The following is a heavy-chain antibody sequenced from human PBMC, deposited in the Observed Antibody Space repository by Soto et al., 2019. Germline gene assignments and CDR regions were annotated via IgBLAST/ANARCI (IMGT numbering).Heavy chain of an antibody. Sequence: VQLVESGGGVVQPGRSLRLSCAASGFTFSSYGMHWVRQAPGKGLEWVAVISYDGSNKYYADSVKGRFTISRDNSKNTLYLQMNSLRAEDTAVYYCAKDYSWSPVFTTPRYAAYWGQGTLVTVSS. CDR2: ISYDGSNK. V-gene: IGHV3-30*18. CDR1: GFTFSSYG. J-gene: IGHJ4*02. CDR3: AKDYSWSPVFTTPRYAAY. D-gene: IGHD6-13*01.